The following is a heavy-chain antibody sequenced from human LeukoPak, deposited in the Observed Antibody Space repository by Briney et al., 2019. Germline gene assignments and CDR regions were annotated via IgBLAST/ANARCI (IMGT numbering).Heavy chain of an antibody. D-gene: IGHD6-19*01. J-gene: IGHJ5*02. CDR1: GGSISSYY. V-gene: IGHV4-59*01. CDR2: IYYSGST. Sequence: PSETLSLTCTVSGGSISSYYWSWIRQPPGKGLEWIGYIYYSGSTNYNPSLKSRVTISVDTSKNQFSLKLSSMTAAGTAVYYCARSSGWYGSNWFDPWGQGTLVTVSS. CDR3: ARSSGWYGSNWFDP.